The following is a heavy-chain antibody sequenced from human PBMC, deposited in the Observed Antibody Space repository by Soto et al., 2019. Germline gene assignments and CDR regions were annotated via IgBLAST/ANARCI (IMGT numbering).Heavy chain of an antibody. CDR2: ISWNSGSI. J-gene: IGHJ4*02. CDR1: GFTFDDYA. D-gene: IGHD3-16*02. V-gene: IGHV3-9*01. Sequence: GGSLRLSCAASGFTFDDYAMHWVRQAPGKGLEWVSGISWNSGSIGYADSVKGRFTISRDNAKNSLYLQMNSLRAEDTALYYCAKDRDDYIWGSYRYFDYWGQGTLVTVSS. CDR3: AKDRDDYIWGSYRYFDY.